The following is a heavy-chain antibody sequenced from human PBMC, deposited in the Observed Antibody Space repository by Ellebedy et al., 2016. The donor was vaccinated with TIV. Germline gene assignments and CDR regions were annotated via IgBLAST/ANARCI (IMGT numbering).Heavy chain of an antibody. CDR3: TGHLPPPLRAEYYYAMDV. D-gene: IGHD5/OR15-5a*01. Sequence: ASVKVSCKVSGYSFTELFKHWVRQAPGKGLEWVGGFDPEDGKTVYAKNFQGRITMTEDRSTDTAYMELTSLRSEDTAVYDCTGHLPPPLRAEYYYAMDVWGQGTTVTVSS. J-gene: IGHJ6*02. CDR2: FDPEDGKT. CDR1: GYSFTELF. V-gene: IGHV1-24*01.